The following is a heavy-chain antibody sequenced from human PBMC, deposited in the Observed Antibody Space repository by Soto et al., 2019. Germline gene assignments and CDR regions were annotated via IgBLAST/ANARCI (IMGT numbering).Heavy chain of an antibody. D-gene: IGHD3-3*01. CDR2: IIPIPDIT. CDR3: ARDRITTRGDAFDL. CDR1: GGTFSTYX. V-gene: IGHV1-69*08. J-gene: IGHJ3*01. Sequence: QVQLVQSGAEVRKPGSSVKVSCKAPGGTFSTYXXXXVXXXPGQGLEWMGRIIPIPDITNYAQKFQGRVTVTADRSTSTAYMELTSLKSEDTAVYYCARDRITTRGDAFDLWGQGTMVTVSS.